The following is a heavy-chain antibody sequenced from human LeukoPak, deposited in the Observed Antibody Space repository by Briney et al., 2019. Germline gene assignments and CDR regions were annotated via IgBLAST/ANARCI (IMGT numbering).Heavy chain of an antibody. Sequence: PGGTLRLSCAASGFTFSNYGMSWVRQAPGKGLEWVGFIRSKAYGGTTKNAASVKGRFTISRDDSRSIAYLQRNSLKTEDTAVYCCTRRYNYDSSGYYYVRDAFDIWGQGTMVTVSS. J-gene: IGHJ3*02. CDR2: IRSKAYGGTT. V-gene: IGHV3-49*04. CDR1: GFTFSNYG. D-gene: IGHD3-22*01. CDR3: TRRYNYDSSGYYYVRDAFDI.